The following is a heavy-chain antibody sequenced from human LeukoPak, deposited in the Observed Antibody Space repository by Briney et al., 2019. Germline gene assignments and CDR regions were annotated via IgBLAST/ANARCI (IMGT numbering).Heavy chain of an antibody. CDR3: ARGQVSDY. D-gene: IGHD6-6*01. J-gene: IGHJ4*02. CDR1: GGSFSGYD. V-gene: IGHV4-34*01. CDR2: INHSGST. Sequence: SETLSLTCDVYGGSFSGYDWSWIRQPPGKGLEWIGEINHSGSTNYNPSLKSRVTISVDTSKNQFSLKLSSVTAADTAVYYCARGQVSDYWGQGTLVTVSS.